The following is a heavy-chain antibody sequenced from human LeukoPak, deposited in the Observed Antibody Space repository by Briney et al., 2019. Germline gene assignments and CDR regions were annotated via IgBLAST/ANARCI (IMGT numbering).Heavy chain of an antibody. CDR2: IYYSGST. Sequence: SETLSLTCAVYGGSFSGYYWSWIRQPPGKGLEWIGYIYYSGSTNYNPSLKSRVTISVDTSKNQFSLKLSSVTAADTAVYYCAGDRPYYDFWSGYPFDYWGQGTLVTVSS. J-gene: IGHJ4*02. CDR3: AGDRPYYDFWSGYPFDY. D-gene: IGHD3-3*01. V-gene: IGHV4-59*12. CDR1: GGSFSGYY.